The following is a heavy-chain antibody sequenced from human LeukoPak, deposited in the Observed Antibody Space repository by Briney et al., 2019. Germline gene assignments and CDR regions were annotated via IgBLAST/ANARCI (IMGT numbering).Heavy chain of an antibody. J-gene: IGHJ4*02. CDR1: GFTFTSYY. D-gene: IGHD5-12*01. CDR2: ISSSSSYI. V-gene: IGHV3-21*01. Sequence: GGSLRLSCAASGFTFTSYYMHWVRQAPGKGLEWVSSISSSSSYIYYADSVKGRFTISRDNAKNSLYLQMNSLRAEDTAVYYCARVGYSGYDRGGFVDYWGQGTLVTVSS. CDR3: ARVGYSGYDRGGFVDY.